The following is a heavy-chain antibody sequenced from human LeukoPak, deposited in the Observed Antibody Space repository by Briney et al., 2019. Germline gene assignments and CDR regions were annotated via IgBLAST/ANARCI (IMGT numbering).Heavy chain of an antibody. CDR3: ARVIRIAVADGKYYFDY. CDR2: IIPVFGTA. Sequence: ASVKVSCKASGGTFSSYAISWVRQAPGQGLEWMGGIIPVFGTANYAQKFQGRVTITADESTNTAYMELSGLRSEDTAVYYCARVIRIAVADGKYYFDYWGQGTLVTVSS. V-gene: IGHV1-69*13. CDR1: GGTFSSYA. D-gene: IGHD6-19*01. J-gene: IGHJ4*02.